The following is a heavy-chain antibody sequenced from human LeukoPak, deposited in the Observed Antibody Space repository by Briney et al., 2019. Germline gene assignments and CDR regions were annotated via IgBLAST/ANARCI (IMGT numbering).Heavy chain of an antibody. Sequence: PGGSLRLSCAASGFTFSSCWMSWVRQAPGKGLEWVANIKQDGSEKYYVDSVKGRFTISRDNAKNSLYLQMNSLRAEDTAVYYCARPLSWAREGYDFWSGYLPDDAFDIWGQGTMVTVSS. D-gene: IGHD3-3*01. V-gene: IGHV3-7*01. J-gene: IGHJ3*02. CDR3: ARPLSWAREGYDFWSGYLPDDAFDI. CDR1: GFTFSSCW. CDR2: IKQDGSEK.